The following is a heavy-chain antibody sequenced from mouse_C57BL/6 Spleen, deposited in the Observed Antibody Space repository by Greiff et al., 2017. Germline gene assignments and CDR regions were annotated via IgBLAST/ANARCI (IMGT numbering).Heavy chain of an antibody. CDR1: GFSFNTYA. V-gene: IGHV10-1*01. D-gene: IGHD2-5*01. CDR2: IRSKSNNYAT. CDR3: VSPSNSYAMDY. J-gene: IGHJ4*01. Sequence: EVQLVESGGGLVQPKGSLKLSCAASGFSFNTYAMNWVRQAPGKGLEWVARIRSKSNNYATYYADSVKDRFTISRDDSESMLYLQMNNLKTEDTAMYYCVSPSNSYAMDYWGQGTSVTVSS.